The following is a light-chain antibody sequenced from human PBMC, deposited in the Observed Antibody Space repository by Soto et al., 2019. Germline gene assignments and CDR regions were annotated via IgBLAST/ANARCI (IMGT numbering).Light chain of an antibody. CDR2: WAS. CDR1: QSVLYSSNNKNY. V-gene: IGKV4-1*01. Sequence: DIVMTQSPDSLAVSLGERATIHCKSSQSVLYSSNNKNYLAWYQQKPGQPPKLLIYWASTRESGVPDRFSGSGSGTDFTLTISSLQAEDVAVYYCQQCYSIPLTFGGGTRLEIK. J-gene: IGKJ5*01. CDR3: QQCYSIPLT.